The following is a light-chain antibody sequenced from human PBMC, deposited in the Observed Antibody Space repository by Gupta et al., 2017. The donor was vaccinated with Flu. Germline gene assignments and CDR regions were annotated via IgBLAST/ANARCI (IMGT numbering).Light chain of an antibody. Sequence: QSVLTQSPSASGTPGQRVTISCSGTTSNIGTKYVYWYQQFPGMAHKRVRHSNSQRPSGVPDRFSGSKSGTSASLAISGLQAEDEADYYCAAWDDNLNGWVFGGGTKLTVL. CDR3: AAWDDNLNGWV. J-gene: IGLJ3*02. CDR2: SNS. V-gene: IGLV1-47*02. CDR1: TSNIGTKY.